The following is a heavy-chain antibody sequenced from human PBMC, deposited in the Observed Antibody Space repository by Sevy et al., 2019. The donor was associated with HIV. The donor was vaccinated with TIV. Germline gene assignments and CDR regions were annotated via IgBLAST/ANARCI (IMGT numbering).Heavy chain of an antibody. D-gene: IGHD2-15*01. J-gene: IGHJ3*02. CDR2: ISGSGGST. CDR1: GFTFSSYA. V-gene: IGHV3-23*01. Sequence: GGSLRLSCAASGFTFSSYAMSWVRQAPGKGLEWVSAISGSGGSTYYADSVKGRFTISRDNSKNTLYLQMNSLRAEDMAVYYCAKDKFYSGGSCCDAFDIWGQGTMVTVSS. CDR3: AKDKFYSGGSCCDAFDI.